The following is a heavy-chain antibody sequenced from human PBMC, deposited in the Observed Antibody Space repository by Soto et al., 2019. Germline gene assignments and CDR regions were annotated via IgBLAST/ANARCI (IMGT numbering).Heavy chain of an antibody. V-gene: IGHV3-53*02. J-gene: IGHJ3*02. CDR1: GFTVSSNY. CDR2: IYSGGST. CDR3: ARVHGDYVLGAFDI. D-gene: IGHD4-17*01. Sequence: EVQLVETGGGLIQPGGSLRLSCAASGFTVSSNYMSWVRQAPGKGLEWVSVIYSGGSTYYADSVKGRFTISGDNSKNTLYLQMNSLRAEDTAVYYCARVHGDYVLGAFDIWGQGTMVTVSS.